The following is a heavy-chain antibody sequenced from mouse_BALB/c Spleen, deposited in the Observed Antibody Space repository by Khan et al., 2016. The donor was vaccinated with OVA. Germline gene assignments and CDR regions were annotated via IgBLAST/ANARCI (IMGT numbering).Heavy chain of an antibody. CDR3: ARGGYGTLAY. CDR1: GFTFSDYY. J-gene: IGHJ3*01. Sequence: EVQLQESGGGLVKPGGSLKLSCAASGFTFSDYYMYWVRQTPEKRLEWVATISDGGSYTYYPDSVKGRFSISRDNAKNNLYLQMSSLKSDDTARYYCARGGYGTLAYWGQGTLVTVSA. D-gene: IGHD1-1*01. V-gene: IGHV5-4*02. CDR2: ISDGGSYT.